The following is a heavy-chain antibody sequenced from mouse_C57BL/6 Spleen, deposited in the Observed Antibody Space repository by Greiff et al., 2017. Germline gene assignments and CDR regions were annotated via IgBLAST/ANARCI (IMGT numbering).Heavy chain of an antibody. Sequence: VQLVESGGGLVKPGGSLKLSCAASGFTFSDYGMHWVRQAPEKGLEWVAYISSGSSTIYYADTVKGRFTISRDNAKNTLFLQMTSLRSEDTAMYYCARGDYYGSSRFAYWGQGTLVTVSA. CDR3: ARGDYYGSSRFAY. D-gene: IGHD1-1*01. CDR2: ISSGSSTI. J-gene: IGHJ3*01. V-gene: IGHV5-17*01. CDR1: GFTFSDYG.